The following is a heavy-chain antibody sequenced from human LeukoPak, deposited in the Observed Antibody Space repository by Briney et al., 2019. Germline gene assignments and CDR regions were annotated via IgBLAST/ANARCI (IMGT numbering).Heavy chain of an antibody. J-gene: IGHJ4*02. CDR2: IYYSGST. V-gene: IGHV4-30-4*01. CDR3: ARDGYSYGYTLDY. D-gene: IGHD5-18*01. Sequence: SETLSLTCTVSGGSISSGDYYWRWIRQPPGTGLEWIGYIYYSGSTYYNPSLKSRVIISVDTSKNQFSLKLSSVTAADTAVYYCARDGYSYGYTLDYWGQGTLVTVSS. CDR1: GGSISSGDYY.